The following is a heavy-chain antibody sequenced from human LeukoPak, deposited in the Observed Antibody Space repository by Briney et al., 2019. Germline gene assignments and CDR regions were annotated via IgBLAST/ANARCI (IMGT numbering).Heavy chain of an antibody. V-gene: IGHV1-18*01. CDR2: ISAYNGNT. CDR1: GYTFISYG. CDR3: ARGYNMVRGLLAFDI. D-gene: IGHD3-10*01. Sequence: AASVKVSCKASGYTFISYGISWVRQAPGQGLEWMGWISAYNGNTNYAQKLQGRVTMTTDTSTSTAYMELRSLRCDDTAVYYCARGYNMVRGLLAFDIWGQGTMVTVSS. J-gene: IGHJ3*02.